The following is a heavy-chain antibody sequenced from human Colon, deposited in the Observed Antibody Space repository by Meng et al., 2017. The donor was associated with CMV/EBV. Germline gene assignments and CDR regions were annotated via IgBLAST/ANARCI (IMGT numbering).Heavy chain of an antibody. CDR2: MNPRSGDT. V-gene: IGHV1-8*01. Sequence: QVQLVQSGAEVKRPGASVKVPCQASGYTFTSYDINWVRQTPGQGLEWVGWMNPRSGDTDYARKFQGRVTMTRDTSLGTAYLELRSLTSEDTAIYYCARLTSGGYWGQGTLVTVSS. D-gene: IGHD4/OR15-4a*01. J-gene: IGHJ4*02. CDR1: GYTFTSYD. CDR3: ARLTSGGY.